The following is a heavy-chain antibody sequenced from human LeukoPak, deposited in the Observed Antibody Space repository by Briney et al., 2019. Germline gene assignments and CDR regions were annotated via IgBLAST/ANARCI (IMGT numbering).Heavy chain of an antibody. J-gene: IGHJ6*02. CDR3: ARDRGLTSSSWYEGGYYYYGMDV. V-gene: IGHV3-21*01. CDR2: ISSSSSYI. Sequence: GGSLRLSCAASGFTFSSYSMNWVRQAPGNGLEWVSSISSSSSYIYYADSVKGRFTISRDNAKNSLYLQMNSLRAEDTAVYYCARDRGLTSSSWYEGGYYYYGMDVWGQGTTVTVSS. CDR1: GFTFSSYS. D-gene: IGHD6-13*01.